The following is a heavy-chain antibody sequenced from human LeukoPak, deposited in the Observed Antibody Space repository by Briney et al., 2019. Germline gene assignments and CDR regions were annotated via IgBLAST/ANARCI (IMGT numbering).Heavy chain of an antibody. J-gene: IGHJ4*02. CDR1: GFSFSTYS. D-gene: IGHD2/OR15-2a*01. V-gene: IGHV3-21*01. Sequence: GGSLRLSCAASGFSFSTYSMNWVCQAPGKGPEWVSSISSSSGDIYYGDSVKGRFTISRDNAKNSLYLQLNSLSVEDTAVYFCTVDTDYFKGLGFPRPALNDYWGQGTLVTVSS. CDR2: ISSSSGDI. CDR3: TVDTDYFKGLGFPRPALNDY.